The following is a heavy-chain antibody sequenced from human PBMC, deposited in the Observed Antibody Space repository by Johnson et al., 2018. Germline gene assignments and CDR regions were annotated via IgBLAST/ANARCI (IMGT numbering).Heavy chain of an antibody. J-gene: IGHJ6*03. CDR1: GGSISGYY. CDR2: IYYSGHT. CDR3: ARGPPDTAMATYYYYMDV. Sequence: QVQLQESGPGLVKPSETLSLTCTVSGGSISGYYWSWIRQSPGKGVEWMAYIYYSGHTNYNPSLKSRVTIPVDTSKNQFSLKLSSVTAADTAVYYCARGPPDTAMATYYYYMDVWGKGTTVTVSS. D-gene: IGHD5-18*01. V-gene: IGHV4-59*01.